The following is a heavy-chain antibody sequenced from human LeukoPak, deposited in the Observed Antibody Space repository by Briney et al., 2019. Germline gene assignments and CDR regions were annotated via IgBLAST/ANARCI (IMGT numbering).Heavy chain of an antibody. CDR3: ARGLRGIMIRGAITDLNWFDA. CDR2: IYHSGST. CDR1: GGSLSSGDYY. Sequence: SQTLSLTCTVSGGSLSSGDYYWTWIRQPPGKGLEWIGYIYHSGSTHYNSSLKSRLTLSVDTSKNQFSLKLSSVTAADTAVYYCARGLRGIMIRGAITDLNWFDAWGQGTLVIVSS. V-gene: IGHV4-30-4*01. D-gene: IGHD3-10*01. J-gene: IGHJ5*02.